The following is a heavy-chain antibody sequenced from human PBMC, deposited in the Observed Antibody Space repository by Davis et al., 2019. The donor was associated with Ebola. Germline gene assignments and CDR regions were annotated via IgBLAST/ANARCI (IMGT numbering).Heavy chain of an antibody. CDR1: GSTFGDYA. D-gene: IGHD4-17*01. CDR2: FRSRGYGGTT. Sequence: GESLKISCTASGSTFGDYAMSWVRQAPGKGLEWVGFFRSRGYGGTTEYAASVKGRFTISRDDSKSIAYLQMNSLKTEDTAVYYCAYGVHAWGQGTLVTVSS. V-gene: IGHV3-49*04. CDR3: AYGVHA. J-gene: IGHJ4*02.